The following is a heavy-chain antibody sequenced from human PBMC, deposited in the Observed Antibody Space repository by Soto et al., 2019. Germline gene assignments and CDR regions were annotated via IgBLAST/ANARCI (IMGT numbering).Heavy chain of an antibody. CDR1: GFTFNSYW. CDR2: IDGDEDSTT. J-gene: IGHJ4*02. CDR3: VRDRHGDY. V-gene: IGHV3-74*01. Sequence: EVQLVESGGGLVQPGGSLRLSCAASGFTFNSYWMQWVRHAPGKGLEWVSRIDGDEDSTTNYADSVKGRFTTSRDNVKHALYLQMNSLRAEDTAVYSCVRDRHGDYWGQGTLVTVSS.